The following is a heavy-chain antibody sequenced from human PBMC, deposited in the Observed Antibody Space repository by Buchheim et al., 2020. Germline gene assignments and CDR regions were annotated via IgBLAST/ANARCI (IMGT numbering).Heavy chain of an antibody. Sequence: QVQLQQWGAGLLKPSETLSLTCAVYGGSFSGYYWSWIRQPPGKGLEWIGEINHSGSTNYNPSLTSRVTISVDTSKNQFSLKLSSVTAADTAVYYCARGYRTSERWFDPWGQGTL. CDR1: GGSFSGYY. V-gene: IGHV4-34*01. CDR2: INHSGST. D-gene: IGHD3-16*02. CDR3: ARGYRTSERWFDP. J-gene: IGHJ5*02.